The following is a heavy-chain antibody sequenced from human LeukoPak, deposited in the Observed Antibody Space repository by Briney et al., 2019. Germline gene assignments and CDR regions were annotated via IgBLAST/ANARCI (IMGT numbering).Heavy chain of an antibody. V-gene: IGHV1-2*02. J-gene: IGHJ5*02. D-gene: IGHD2-8*01. CDR1: GYTFTGYY. Sequence: ASVKVSCKASGYTFTGYYMHWVRQAPGQGLEWMGWINPNSGGTNYAQKFQGRVTMTRDTSISTAYMELSRLRSDDTAVYYCARATSGDANWFDPWGQGTLVTVSS. CDR2: INPNSGGT. CDR3: ARATSGDANWFDP.